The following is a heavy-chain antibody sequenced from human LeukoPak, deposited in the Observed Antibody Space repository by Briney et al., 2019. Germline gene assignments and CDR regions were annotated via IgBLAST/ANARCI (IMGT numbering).Heavy chain of an antibody. J-gene: IGHJ4*02. V-gene: IGHV4-34*01. Sequence: PSETLSLTCAVYGGSFSGYYWSWIRQPPGKGLDWIGEINHSGSTNYNPSLKSRVTISVDTSKNQFSLKLSSVTAADTAVYYCARGGIRRPDYFDYWGQGTLVTVSS. CDR2: INHSGST. CDR3: ARGGIRRPDYFDY. D-gene: IGHD4-17*01. CDR1: GGSFSGYY.